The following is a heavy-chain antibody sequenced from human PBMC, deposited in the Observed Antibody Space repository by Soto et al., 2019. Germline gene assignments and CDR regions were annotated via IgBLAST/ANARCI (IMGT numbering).Heavy chain of an antibody. CDR1: GGTFSSYA. Sequence: GASVKVSCKASGGTFSSYAISWVRQAPGQGLGWMGGIIPIFGTANYAQKFQGRVTITADESTSTAYMELSSLRSEDTAVYYCARSYDFWSGFDYWGQGTLVTVSS. D-gene: IGHD3-3*01. V-gene: IGHV1-69*13. J-gene: IGHJ4*02. CDR2: IIPIFGTA. CDR3: ARSYDFWSGFDY.